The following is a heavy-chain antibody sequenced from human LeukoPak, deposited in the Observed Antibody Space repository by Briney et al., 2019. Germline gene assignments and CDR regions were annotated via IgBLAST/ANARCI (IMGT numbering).Heavy chain of an antibody. J-gene: IGHJ4*02. D-gene: IGHD6-6*01. CDR1: GASISTNTHY. CDR3: ARRSSSSSFTDY. V-gene: IGHV4-39*07. CDR2: IHHTGTP. Sequence: SETLSLICIVSGASISTNTHYWGWVRQPPGKGLEWIASIHHTGTPYYNPSLKSRVTISVDTSKNQFSLKLSSVTAADTAVYYCARRSSSSSFTDYWGQGTLVTVSS.